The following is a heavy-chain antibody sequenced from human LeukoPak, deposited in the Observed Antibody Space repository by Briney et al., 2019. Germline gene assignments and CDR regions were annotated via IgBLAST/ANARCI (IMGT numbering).Heavy chain of an antibody. Sequence: GGSLRLSCAASGFTFSDNQMAWVRQAPGKGLEWVSSISSSSSYIYYADSVKGRFTISRDNAKNSLYLQMNSLRAEDTAVYYCARDGIAAAGTDYYYGMDVWGQGTTVTVSS. V-gene: IGHV3-21*01. CDR2: ISSSSSYI. J-gene: IGHJ6*02. D-gene: IGHD6-13*01. CDR3: ARDGIAAAGTDYYYGMDV. CDR1: GFTFSDNQ.